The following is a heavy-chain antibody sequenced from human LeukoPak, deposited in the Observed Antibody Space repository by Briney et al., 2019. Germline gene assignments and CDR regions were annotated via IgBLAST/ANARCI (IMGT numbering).Heavy chain of an antibody. V-gene: IGHV4-4*07. CDR3: ARMRGRGYSYGYYAFDI. CDR1: GGSISSHY. CDR2: MYSGGST. D-gene: IGHD5-18*01. J-gene: IGHJ3*02. Sequence: SETLSLTCTVSGGSISSHYWSWIRQPAGKGLEWIGRMYSGGSTNYNPSLKSRVTISVDTSKNQFSLKLSSVTAADTAVYYCARMRGRGYSYGYYAFDIWGQGTMVTVSS.